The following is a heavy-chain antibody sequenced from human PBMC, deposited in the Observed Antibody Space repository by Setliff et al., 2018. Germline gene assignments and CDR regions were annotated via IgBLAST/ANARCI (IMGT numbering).Heavy chain of an antibody. CDR3: ARDLGHGGDSDY. CDR1: GYSISSGCI. J-gene: IGHJ4*02. CDR2: IGHTGSI. D-gene: IGHD2-21*02. Sequence: PSETLSLTCTVSGYSISSGCIWGWIRQPPGKGLEWVGNIGHTGSINYNPSLKSRLTISRDTSKNQVSLKLNSVTATDTAVYYCARDLGHGGDSDYWGQGILVTVSS. V-gene: IGHV4-38-2*02.